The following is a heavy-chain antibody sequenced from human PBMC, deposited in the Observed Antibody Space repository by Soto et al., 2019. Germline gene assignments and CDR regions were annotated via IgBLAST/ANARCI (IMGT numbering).Heavy chain of an antibody. CDR3: AREAYYYDSSGYYFWFDP. V-gene: IGHV1-18*01. Sequence: ASVKVSCKASGYTFTSYGISLVRQAPGQGLEWMGWISAYNGNTNYAQKLQGRVTMTTDTSTSTAYMELRSLRSDDTAVYYCAREAYYYDSSGYYFWFDPWGQGTLVTVSS. CDR2: ISAYNGNT. J-gene: IGHJ5*02. CDR1: GYTFTSYG. D-gene: IGHD3-22*01.